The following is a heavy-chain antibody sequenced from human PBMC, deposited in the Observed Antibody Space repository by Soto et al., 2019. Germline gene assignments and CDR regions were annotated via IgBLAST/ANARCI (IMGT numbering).Heavy chain of an antibody. Sequence: EVQLVESGGGLVQPGGSLRLSCEASGCTFSNFGINWVRQAPGKGLEWVSHISSSSTTIYYAESVKGRFTISRDNAKNSLYLQMSSLRGEDTAVYYCATSFITTIGTTAWGQGTLVTVSS. J-gene: IGHJ4*02. D-gene: IGHD1-1*01. CDR1: GCTFSNFG. CDR2: ISSSSTTI. CDR3: ATSFITTIGTTA. V-gene: IGHV3-48*01.